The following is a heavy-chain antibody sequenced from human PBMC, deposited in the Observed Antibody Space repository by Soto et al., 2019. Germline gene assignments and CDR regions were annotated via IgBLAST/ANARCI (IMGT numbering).Heavy chain of an antibody. CDR1: GFSLSTSGVG. CDR2: IYWDDDK. CDR3: AHKPWGRIAVAGSGDWFGP. D-gene: IGHD3-10*01. Sequence: QITLKESGPTLVKPTQTLTLTCTFSGFSLSTSGVGVGWIRQPPGKALEWLALIYWDDDKRYSPSLKSRLTITKDTTNNQAVLTKTHMHPVDAATYCCAHKPWGRIAVAGSGDWFGPLGQGTLVTVAS. J-gene: IGHJ5*02. V-gene: IGHV2-5*02.